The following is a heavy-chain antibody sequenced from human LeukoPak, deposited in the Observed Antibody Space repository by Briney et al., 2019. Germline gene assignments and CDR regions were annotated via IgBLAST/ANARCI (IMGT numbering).Heavy chain of an antibody. CDR1: GFPFSSYA. D-gene: IGHD1-26*01. CDR3: ARDYMAGATFQIQGPVDY. V-gene: IGHV3-23*01. J-gene: IGHJ4*02. CDR2: IIASGGST. Sequence: GGSLRLSCAASGFPFSSYAMSWVRQAPGRGLEWVSSIIASGGSTYYADSVRGRFTISRDNSKNTVYLQMNTLRAEDTAVYYCARDYMAGATFQIQGPVDYWGQGTLVTVSS.